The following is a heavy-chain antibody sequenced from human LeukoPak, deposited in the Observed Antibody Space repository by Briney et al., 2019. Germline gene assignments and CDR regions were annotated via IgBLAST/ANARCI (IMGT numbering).Heavy chain of an antibody. J-gene: IGHJ6*03. CDR3: ARFYVTQLASMVV. V-gene: IGHV1-18*01. CDR1: GYTFTSYG. D-gene: IGHD3-10*02. CDR2: ISAYKGNT. Sequence: ASVKVSCKASGYTFTSYGISWVGQAPGQGLEWVGWISAYKGNTNDAQKLQGRVTTPTATSTSTAYMELRSLSSDDTTVYFCARFYVTQLASMVVSGKGTTVTVSS.